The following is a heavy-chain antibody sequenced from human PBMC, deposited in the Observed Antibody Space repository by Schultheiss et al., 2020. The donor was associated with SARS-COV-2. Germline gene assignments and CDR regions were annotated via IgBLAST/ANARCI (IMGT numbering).Heavy chain of an antibody. CDR2: ISSSGSTI. CDR3: ARDRGYCSSTNCYTGPFDY. Sequence: GESLKISCAASGFTFNTYEMMWVRQSPGKGLEWVSYISSSGSTIYYADSVKGRFTFSRDNAKNSLYLQMNSLRAEDTAVYYCARDRGYCSSTNCYTGPFDYWGQGTLVTVSS. D-gene: IGHD2-2*02. CDR1: GFTFNTYE. J-gene: IGHJ4*02. V-gene: IGHV3-48*03.